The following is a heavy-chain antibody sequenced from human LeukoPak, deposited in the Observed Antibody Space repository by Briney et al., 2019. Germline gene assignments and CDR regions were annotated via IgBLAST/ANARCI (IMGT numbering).Heavy chain of an antibody. D-gene: IGHD3-10*01. CDR3: ATDAGENNGSGPGGHNWFDP. CDR1: GGSFSGYY. J-gene: IGHJ5*02. V-gene: IGHV4-34*01. Sequence: PSETLSLTCAVYGGSFSGYYWSWIRQPPGKGLEWIGEINHSGSTNYNPSLKSRVTISVDTSKNQFSLKLSSVTAADTAVYYCATDAGENNGSGPGGHNWFDPWGQGTLVTVSS. CDR2: INHSGST.